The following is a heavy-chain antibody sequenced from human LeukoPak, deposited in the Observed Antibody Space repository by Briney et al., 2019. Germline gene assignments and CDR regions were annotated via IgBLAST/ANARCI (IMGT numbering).Heavy chain of an antibody. CDR2: ISSSSSTI. D-gene: IGHD6-19*01. CDR1: GFTFSSYS. J-gene: IGHJ4*02. Sequence: GGSLRPSCAASGFTFSSYSTNWVRQAPGKGLEWVSYISSSSSTIYYADSVKGRFTISRDNAKNSLYLQMNSLRDEDTAVYYCARDATDSSGWYRGTYYFDYWGQGTLVTVSS. CDR3: ARDATDSSGWYRGTYYFDY. V-gene: IGHV3-48*02.